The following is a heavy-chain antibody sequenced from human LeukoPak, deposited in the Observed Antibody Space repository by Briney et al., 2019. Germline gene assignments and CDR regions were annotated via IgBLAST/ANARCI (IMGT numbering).Heavy chain of an antibody. V-gene: IGHV1-69*04. Sequence: ASVKVSCKASGGTFSSYAISWVRQAPGQGLEWMGRIIPILGIANYAQKFQGRVTITADKSTSTAYMELSSLRSEDTAVYCCARPTRGDFWSGSNSPVYYYYYGMDVWGQGTTVTVSS. CDR2: IIPILGIA. CDR3: ARPTRGDFWSGSNSPVYYYYYGMDV. J-gene: IGHJ6*02. CDR1: GGTFSSYA. D-gene: IGHD3-3*01.